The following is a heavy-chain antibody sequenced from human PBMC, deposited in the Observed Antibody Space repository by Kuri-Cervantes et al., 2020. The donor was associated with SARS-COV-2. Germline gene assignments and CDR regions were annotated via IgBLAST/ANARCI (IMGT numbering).Heavy chain of an antibody. CDR1: GGSISSGDYY. J-gene: IGHJ1*01. Sequence: SETLSLTCTVSGGSISSGDYYWSWIRQPPGKGLEWIGYIYYSGSTYYNPSLKSRVTISVDTSKKQFSLKLRSVTAADTAMYYCARARYADYGSSSSYFPHWGQGNLVNVAS. CDR3: ARARYADYGSSSSYFPH. CDR2: IYYSGST. V-gene: IGHV4-30-4*01. D-gene: IGHD4-17*01.